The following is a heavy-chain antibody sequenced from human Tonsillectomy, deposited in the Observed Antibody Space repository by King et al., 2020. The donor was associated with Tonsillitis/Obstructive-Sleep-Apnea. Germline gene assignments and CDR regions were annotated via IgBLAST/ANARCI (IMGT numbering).Heavy chain of an antibody. J-gene: IGHJ5*02. CDR3: ASAHGGYCSSTSCYGVRYNWFDP. D-gene: IGHD2-2*01. V-gene: IGHV1-2*06. CDR2: INPNSGGT. CDR1: GYTFTGYY. Sequence: QLVQSGAEVKKPGASVKVSCKASGYTFTGYYMHWVRQAPGQGLELMGRINPNSGGTNYAQKFQGMVTMTRDTSISPAYMELSRLRSDDTAVYYCASAHGGYCSSTSCYGVRYNWFDPWGQGTLVTVSS.